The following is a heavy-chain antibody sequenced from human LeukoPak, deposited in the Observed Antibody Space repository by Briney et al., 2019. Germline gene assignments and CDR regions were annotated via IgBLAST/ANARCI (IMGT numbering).Heavy chain of an antibody. CDR1: RFTFSTYW. CDR2: INSDGSST. D-gene: IGHD3-22*01. V-gene: IGHV3-74*01. CDR3: ARDRHKYNYDSGGYPPY. Sequence: GGSLRLSCAASRFTFSTYWMHWVRQAPGKGLVWVSRINSDGSSTGYADSVKGRFTISRDNAKNTLYLQMNTLRAEDTAVYYCARDRHKYNYDSGGYPPYWGQGTLVTVSS. J-gene: IGHJ4*02.